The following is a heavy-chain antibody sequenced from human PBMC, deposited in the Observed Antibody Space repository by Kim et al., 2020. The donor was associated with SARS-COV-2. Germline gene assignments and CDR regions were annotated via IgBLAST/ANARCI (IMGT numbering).Heavy chain of an antibody. J-gene: IGHJ4*02. CDR3: AQSSNYSYYFDY. CDR1: GGSFSGYY. V-gene: IGHV4-34*01. Sequence: SETLSLTCAVYGGSFSGYYWSWIRQPPGKGLEWIGEINHSGSTNYNPSLKSRVTISVDTSKNQFSLKLSSVTAADTAVYYCAQSSNYSYYFDYWGQGTLVTVSS. CDR2: INHSGST. D-gene: IGHD3-10*01.